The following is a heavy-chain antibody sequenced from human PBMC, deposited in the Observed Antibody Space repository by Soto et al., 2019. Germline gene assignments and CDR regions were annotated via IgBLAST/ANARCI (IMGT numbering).Heavy chain of an antibody. V-gene: IGHV4-30-4*01. CDR2: IDYSGST. CDR3: ARVRYSYGFMDV. D-gene: IGHD5-18*01. Sequence: QVQLQESGPGLVKPSQTLSLTCTVSGGSISSGDYYGSWIRQPPGKGLEWIGYIDYSGSTYYNPSLKSRVTISVDTPRIQFSLKLSSVTAADTAVYYCARVRYSYGFMDVWGQGTTVTVSS. CDR1: GGSISSGDYY. J-gene: IGHJ6*02.